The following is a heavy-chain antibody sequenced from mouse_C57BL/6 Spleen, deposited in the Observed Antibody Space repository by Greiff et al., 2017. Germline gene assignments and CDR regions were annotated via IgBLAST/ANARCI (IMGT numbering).Heavy chain of an antibody. J-gene: IGHJ4*01. D-gene: IGHD2-1*01. CDR2: IYPGSGST. CDR3: ARGGLYYGNYENAMDY. CDR1: GYTFTSYW. Sequence: QVQLQQPGAELVKPGASVKMSCKASGYTFTSYWITWVKQRPGQGLEWIGDIYPGSGSTNYNEKFKSKATLTVDTSSSTAYMQLSSLTSEDSAVYYCARGGLYYGNYENAMDYWGQGTSVTVSS. V-gene: IGHV1-55*01.